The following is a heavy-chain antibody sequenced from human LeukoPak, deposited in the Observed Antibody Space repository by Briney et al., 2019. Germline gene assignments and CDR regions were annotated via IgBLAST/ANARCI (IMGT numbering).Heavy chain of an antibody. Sequence: GGSLRLSCGVAGFTLSDYYMSWIRQAPGKGLEWISDISSRDGTINFADSVRGRFAVSWDNGKNSLFLRMNSLRADDTAVYYCARETVAGTFDYWGQGALVTVSS. CDR2: ISSRDGTI. J-gene: IGHJ4*02. V-gene: IGHV3-11*01. D-gene: IGHD6-19*01. CDR1: GFTLSDYY. CDR3: ARETVAGTFDY.